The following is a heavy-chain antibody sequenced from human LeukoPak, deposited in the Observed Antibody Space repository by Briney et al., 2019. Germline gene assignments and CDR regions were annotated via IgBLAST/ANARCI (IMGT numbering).Heavy chain of an antibody. Sequence: ASVKVSCKASGYTFTGYYMHWVRQAPGQGLEWMGWINPNTGGTNYAQKFQGRVTMTRDTSISTAYMELSRLRSDDTAVYYCARKYYYGSGSRNYPFNWFDPWGQGTLVTVSS. CDR1: GYTFTGYY. J-gene: IGHJ5*02. D-gene: IGHD3-10*01. CDR3: ARKYYYGSGSRNYPFNWFDP. CDR2: INPNTGGT. V-gene: IGHV1-2*02.